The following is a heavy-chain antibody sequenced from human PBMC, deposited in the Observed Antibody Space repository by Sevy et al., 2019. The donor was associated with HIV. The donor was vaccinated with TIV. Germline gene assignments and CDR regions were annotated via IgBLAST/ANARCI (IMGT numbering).Heavy chain of an antibody. CDR1: GGSISSSSYY. Sequence: SETLSLTCTVSGGSISSSSYYWGWIRQPPGKGLEWIGSIYYSGSTYYNPSLKSRVTISVDTSKNQFSLKLSSVTAADTAVYYCARLYRGGSSFFDYWGQGTLVTVSS. CDR2: IYYSGST. V-gene: IGHV4-39*01. J-gene: IGHJ4*02. CDR3: ARLYRGGSSFFDY. D-gene: IGHD6-6*01.